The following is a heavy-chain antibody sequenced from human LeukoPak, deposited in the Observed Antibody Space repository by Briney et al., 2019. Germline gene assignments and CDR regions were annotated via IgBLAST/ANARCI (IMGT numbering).Heavy chain of an antibody. CDR3: AKGNWFDP. CDR1: GFTFSSYG. V-gene: IGHV3-30*18. Sequence: GGSLRFSCAASGFTFSSYGMHWVRQAPGKGLEWVAVISYDGSNKYYADSVKGRFTISRDNSKNTLYLQMNSLRAEDTAVYYCAKGNWFDPWGQGTLVTVSS. J-gene: IGHJ5*02. CDR2: ISYDGSNK.